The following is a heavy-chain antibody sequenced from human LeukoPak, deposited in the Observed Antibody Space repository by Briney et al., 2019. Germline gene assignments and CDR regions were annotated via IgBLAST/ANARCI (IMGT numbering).Heavy chain of an antibody. Sequence: KASETLSLTCTVSGGSISSYYWSWIRQPAGKGLEWIGRIYTSGSTNYNPSLKSRVTMSVDTSKNQFSLKLSSVTAADTAVYYCARDFQPKYSSSWYGFDPWGQGTLVTVSS. CDR3: ARDFQPKYSSSWYGFDP. V-gene: IGHV4-4*07. D-gene: IGHD6-13*01. CDR2: IYTSGST. CDR1: GGSISSYY. J-gene: IGHJ5*02.